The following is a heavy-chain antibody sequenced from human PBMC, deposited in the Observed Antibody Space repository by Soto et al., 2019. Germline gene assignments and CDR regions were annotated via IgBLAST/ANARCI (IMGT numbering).Heavy chain of an antibody. CDR1: GGTFSSYA. J-gene: IGHJ6*02. Sequence: ASVKVSCKASGGTFSSYAISWVRQAPGQGLEWMGGIIPIFGTANYAQKFQGRVTITADESTSTAYMELSSLRSEDTAVYYCARDRIAAAPGYYGMDVWGQGTTVTVSS. CDR2: IIPIFGTA. D-gene: IGHD6-13*01. V-gene: IGHV1-69*13. CDR3: ARDRIAAAPGYYGMDV.